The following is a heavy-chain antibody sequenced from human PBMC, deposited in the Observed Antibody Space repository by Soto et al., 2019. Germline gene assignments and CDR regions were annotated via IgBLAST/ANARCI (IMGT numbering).Heavy chain of an antibody. D-gene: IGHD2-15*01. V-gene: IGHV3-23*01. CDR2: SLRSGDST. CDR1: GFTFSRYY. J-gene: IGHJ4*02. Sequence: PGGSLRLSCAASGFTFSRYYMTWVRQAPGKGPEWLTNLTPDGNTKSYIPSRSLRSGDSTYYADSVRGRFTISRDNSKNTLYLQMNSLRAEDTAVYYCAKETLGYCSSGSCRIDYWGQGTLVTVSS. CDR3: AKETLGYCSSGSCRIDY.